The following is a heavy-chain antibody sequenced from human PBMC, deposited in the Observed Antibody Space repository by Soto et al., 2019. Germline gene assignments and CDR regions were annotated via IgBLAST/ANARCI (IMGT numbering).Heavy chain of an antibody. CDR1: GGTFSSYG. J-gene: IGHJ4*02. V-gene: IGHV1-69*10. Sequence: ASVKVSCKASGGTFSSYGISWVRQAPGQGLEWMGRIIPFLGTTNYAQNFQDRLTVTADTSTNTAFMELSSLRSDDTAVYYCAREGYTSSSIHSFLDSWGQGNLVTVSS. CDR2: IIPFLGTT. D-gene: IGHD6-6*01. CDR3: AREGYTSSSIHSFLDS.